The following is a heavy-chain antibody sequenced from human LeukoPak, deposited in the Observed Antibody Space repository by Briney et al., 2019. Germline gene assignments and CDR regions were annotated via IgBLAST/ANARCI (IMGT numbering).Heavy chain of an antibody. CDR2: ISAYNGNT. Sequence: GASVKVSCKASGYTFTSYGISWVRQAPGQGLEWMGWISAYNGNTNYAQKLQGRVTMTTDTSTSTAYMELRSLRSDDTAVYYCARDRDRRPYSSSSNGYWGQGTLVTVSS. CDR1: GYTFTSYG. J-gene: IGHJ4*02. V-gene: IGHV1-18*01. CDR3: ARDRDRRPYSSSSNGY. D-gene: IGHD6-13*01.